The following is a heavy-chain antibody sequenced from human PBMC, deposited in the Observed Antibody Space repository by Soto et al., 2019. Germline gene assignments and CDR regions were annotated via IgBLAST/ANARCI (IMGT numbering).Heavy chain of an antibody. Sequence: GASVKVSCKASGGTFSSYAISWVRQAPGQGLEWMGGIIPIFGNTGYAQKFQGRVTMTRNTSISTAYMELSSLRSDDTAVYYCARDSDYGDYGHYWYFDLWGRGTLVTVSS. CDR2: IIPIFGNT. J-gene: IGHJ2*01. CDR3: ARDSDYGDYGHYWYFDL. CDR1: GGTFSSYA. V-gene: IGHV1-8*02. D-gene: IGHD4-17*01.